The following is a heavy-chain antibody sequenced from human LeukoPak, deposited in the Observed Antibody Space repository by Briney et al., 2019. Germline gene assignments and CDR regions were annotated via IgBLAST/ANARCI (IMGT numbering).Heavy chain of an antibody. CDR1: GFTFSSYA. CDR2: ISYDGSNK. CDR3: ARSGPYSSSPYYFDY. J-gene: IGHJ4*02. D-gene: IGHD6-13*01. Sequence: PGGSLRLSCAASGFTFSSYAMSWVRQAPGKGLEWVAVISYDGSNKYYADSVKGRFTISRDNSKNTLYLQMNSLRAEDTAVYYCARSGPYSSSPYYFDYWGQGTLVTVSS. V-gene: IGHV3-30-3*01.